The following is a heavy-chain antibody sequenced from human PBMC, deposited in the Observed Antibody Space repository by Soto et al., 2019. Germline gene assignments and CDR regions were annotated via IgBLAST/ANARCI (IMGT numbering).Heavy chain of an antibody. D-gene: IGHD6-13*01. CDR1: GYSFTSYW. J-gene: IGHJ4*02. V-gene: IGHV5-10-1*01. CDR3: AKLGVRVATAGVDF. Sequence: GESLKISCKGSGYSFTSYWISWVRQMPGKGLEWMGRIDPSDSYTNYSPSFQGHVTISADKSISTAYLQWSSLRAEDTAIYYCAKLGVRVATAGVDFWGQGTLVTVSS. CDR2: IDPSDSYT.